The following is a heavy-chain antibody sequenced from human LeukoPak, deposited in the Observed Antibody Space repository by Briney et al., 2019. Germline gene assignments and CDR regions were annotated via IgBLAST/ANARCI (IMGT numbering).Heavy chain of an antibody. J-gene: IGHJ4*02. CDR3: AREITSIAALTPLDY. Sequence: GGSLLLSCAASGFTFNNYSMNWVRQAPGKGLEWVSSISSSSTYIYYADSVKGRFTISRDNAKNSLYLQMNSLRAEDTAVYYCAREITSIAALTPLDYWGQGTLVTVSS. CDR2: ISSSSTYI. CDR1: GFTFNNYS. V-gene: IGHV3-21*01. D-gene: IGHD6-6*01.